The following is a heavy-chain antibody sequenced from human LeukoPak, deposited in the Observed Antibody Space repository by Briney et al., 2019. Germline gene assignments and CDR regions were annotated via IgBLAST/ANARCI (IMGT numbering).Heavy chain of an antibody. J-gene: IGHJ3*02. CDR2: IYYTGIS. V-gene: IGHV4-59*12. CDR1: GGSISSYY. CDR3: VRADYNGGNPGSFDI. Sequence: KPSETLSLTCTVSGGSISSYYWSWIRQPPGKGLEWIGYIYYTGISYYNPSLESRVTSSLDTSKNQFSLTLNSVTAADTAVYYCVRADYNGGNPGSFDIWGRGTMVTVSS. D-gene: IGHD2-8*01.